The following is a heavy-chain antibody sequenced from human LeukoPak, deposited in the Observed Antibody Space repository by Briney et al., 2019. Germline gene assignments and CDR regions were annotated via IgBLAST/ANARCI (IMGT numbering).Heavy chain of an antibody. D-gene: IGHD3-10*01. J-gene: IGHJ4*02. Sequence: SVKVSCKASGGTFSSYAISWVRQAPGQGLEWMGRIIPILGIANYAQKFQGGVTITADKSTSTAYMELSSLRSEDTAVYYCAMADYYGSGSYYNGSVDYWGQGTLVTVSS. V-gene: IGHV1-69*04. CDR1: GGTFSSYA. CDR2: IIPILGIA. CDR3: AMADYYGSGSYYNGSVDY.